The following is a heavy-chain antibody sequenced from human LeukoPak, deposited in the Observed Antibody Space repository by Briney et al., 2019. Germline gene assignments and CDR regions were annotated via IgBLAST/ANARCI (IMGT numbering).Heavy chain of an antibody. J-gene: IGHJ4*02. CDR3: ARDGTGIVDTAMVTVWLDY. CDR1: GFTFSSYA. V-gene: IGHV3-30-3*01. CDR2: ISYDGSNK. D-gene: IGHD5-18*01. Sequence: GGSLRLSCAASGFTFSSYAMHWVRQAPGKGLEWVAVISYDGSNKYYADSVKGRFTISRDNSKNTLYLQMNSLRAEDTAVYYCARDGTGIVDTAMVTVWLDYWGQGTLVTVSS.